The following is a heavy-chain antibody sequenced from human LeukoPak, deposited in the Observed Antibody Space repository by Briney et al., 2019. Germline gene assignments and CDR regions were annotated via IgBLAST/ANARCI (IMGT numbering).Heavy chain of an antibody. J-gene: IGHJ6*03. CDR3: ARAARRIAAAGTGQNHGVDYYYMDV. V-gene: IGHV1-8*01. CDR2: MNPNSGNT. D-gene: IGHD6-13*01. CDR1: GYTFTSYD. Sequence: ASVKVSCKASGYTFTSYDINWVRQATGQGLEWMGWMNPNSGNTGYAQKFQGRVTMTRNTSISTAYLELSSLRSEDTAVYYCARAARRIAAAGTGQNHGVDYYYMDVWGKGTTVTVSS.